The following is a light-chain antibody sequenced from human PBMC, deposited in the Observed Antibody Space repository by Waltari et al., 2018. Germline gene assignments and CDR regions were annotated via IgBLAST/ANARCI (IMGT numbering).Light chain of an antibody. CDR1: HSITTY. CDR3: QQTNTVPLT. V-gene: IGKV1-39*01. Sequence: DIQMTQSPSSLSASVGDRVTITCRASHSITTYLNWYQQKPGKAPNLLIYAASSLQRGVPSRFSGSGSGTEFTLTISSLRPEDFATYYCQQTNTVPLTFGGGTKVEIK. CDR2: AAS. J-gene: IGKJ4*01.